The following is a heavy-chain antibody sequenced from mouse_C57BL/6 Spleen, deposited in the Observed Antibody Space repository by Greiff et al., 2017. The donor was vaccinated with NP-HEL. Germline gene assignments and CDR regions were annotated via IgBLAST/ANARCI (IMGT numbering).Heavy chain of an antibody. CDR2: ISDGGSYT. V-gene: IGHV5-4*03. D-gene: IGHD2-4*01. CDR3: ARGADYDGYFDY. J-gene: IGHJ2*01. CDR1: GFTFSSYA. Sequence: EVKLMESGGGLVKPGGSLKLSCAASGFTFSSYAMSWVRQTPEKRLEWVATISDGGSYTYYPDNVKGRFTISRDNAKNNLYLQMSHLKSEDTAMYYCARGADYDGYFDYWGQGTTLTVSS.